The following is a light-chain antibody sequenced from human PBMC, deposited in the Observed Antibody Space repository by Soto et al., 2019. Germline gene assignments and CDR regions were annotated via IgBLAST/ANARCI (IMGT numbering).Light chain of an antibody. CDR3: SAYTTGGSYV. CDR2: DVS. V-gene: IGLV2-14*01. J-gene: IGLJ1*01. CDR1: SRDVGGYNS. Sequence: QSALTQPASVSGSPGLSIAISCTGTSRDVGGYNSVSWYQQQPGKVPKLMIYDVSYRPSGVSNRFSGSKSGNTASLTISGLQAEDEGDYYCSAYTTGGSYVFGTGTKLTVL.